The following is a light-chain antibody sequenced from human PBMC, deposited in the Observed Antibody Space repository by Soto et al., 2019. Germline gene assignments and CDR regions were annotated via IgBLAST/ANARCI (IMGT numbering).Light chain of an antibody. V-gene: IGKV1-33*01. CDR3: QQCVQALS. J-gene: IGKJ4*01. CDR1: QDIINH. Sequence: DIQMTQSPSSLSTSVGDRVIITCQASQDIINHLNWYQQKVGKALKLVISGASSLEAGVPSRFSGSGSGTDFTLTITSLQQEDIATYYRQQCVQALSFGGGTEVEI. CDR2: GAS.